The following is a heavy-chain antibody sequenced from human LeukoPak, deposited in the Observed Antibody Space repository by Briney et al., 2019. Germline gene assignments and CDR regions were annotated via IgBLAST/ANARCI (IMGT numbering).Heavy chain of an antibody. CDR1: GGSITSYY. J-gene: IGHJ4*02. Sequence: SETLSLTCSASGGSITSYYWSWIRQSAGKGLEWIGRIRTSGSTNYNPSLKSRVTMSVDTSNNQFSLKLTSVTAADTAVYYCARAYSDIWSGYYFDSWGQGILATVSS. CDR3: ARAYSDIWSGYYFDS. D-gene: IGHD3-3*01. CDR2: IRTSGST. V-gene: IGHV4-4*07.